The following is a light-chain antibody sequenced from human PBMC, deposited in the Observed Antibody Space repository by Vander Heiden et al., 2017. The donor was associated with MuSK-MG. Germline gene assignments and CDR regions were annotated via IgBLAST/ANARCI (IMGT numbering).Light chain of an antibody. CDR1: KSVSSSY. CDR2: GAS. CDR3: QHYSTFP. V-gene: IGKV3-20*01. J-gene: IGKJ4*01. Sequence: EIVLTQSPGTLSLSPGESATLSCRASKSVSSSYLAWYQQKPGQAPRLLIDGASSRGTGIRDRVSGSGSGTDFTLTSSRLEDEDFEVYYHQHYSTFPFGGGTKVEIK.